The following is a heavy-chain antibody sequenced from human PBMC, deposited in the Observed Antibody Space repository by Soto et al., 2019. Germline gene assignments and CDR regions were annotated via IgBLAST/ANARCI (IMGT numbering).Heavy chain of an antibody. V-gene: IGHV4-30-4*01. J-gene: IGHJ4*02. CDR3: ARIRSTYGDYFDP. CDR1: GDTTSSADFF. Sequence: QLHLQESGPGLVKPSQTLSLACTVSGDTTSSADFFWSWLRQPPGEGLEWIGYVYFSGFTQSNPSLKSRPSMSVDTSKNQVSLKLSSVTAADTAVYYCARIRSTYGDYFDPWGQGTLVTVSS. D-gene: IGHD4-17*01. CDR2: VYFSGFT.